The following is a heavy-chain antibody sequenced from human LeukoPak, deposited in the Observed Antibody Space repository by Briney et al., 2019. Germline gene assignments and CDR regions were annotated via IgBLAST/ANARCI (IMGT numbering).Heavy chain of an antibody. V-gene: IGHV7-4-1*02. Sequence: GASVKVSCKASGYTFTSYAMNWVRQAPGQGLEWMGWINTNTGNPTYAQGFTGRFVFSLDTSVSTAYLQISSLKAEDTAVYYCARAPLDRLLWFGESILGFDYWGQGTLVTVSS. CDR3: ARAPLDRLLWFGESILGFDY. CDR1: GYTFTSYA. J-gene: IGHJ4*02. CDR2: INTNTGNP. D-gene: IGHD3-10*01.